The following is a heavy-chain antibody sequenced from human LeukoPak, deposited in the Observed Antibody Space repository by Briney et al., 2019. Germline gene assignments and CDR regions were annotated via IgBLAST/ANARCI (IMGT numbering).Heavy chain of an antibody. CDR1: GFTVSSND. CDR2: LYSGGNT. CDR3: ARALGSDY. J-gene: IGHJ4*02. D-gene: IGHD1-26*01. V-gene: IGHV3-53*01. Sequence: GGSLRLSCAASGFTVSSNDMNWVRQAPGKGLEWVSLLYSGGNTFYADSVKGRFTISRGNAKNSLYLQMNSLRAEDTAVYYCARALGSDYWGQGTLVTVSS.